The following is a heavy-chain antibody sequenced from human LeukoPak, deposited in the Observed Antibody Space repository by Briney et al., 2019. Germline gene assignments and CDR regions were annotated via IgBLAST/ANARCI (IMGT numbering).Heavy chain of an antibody. CDR3: AKILWFGEYHGMDV. CDR2: ISYDGSNK. J-gene: IGHJ6*02. CDR1: GFTFNTYW. V-gene: IGHV3-30*18. D-gene: IGHD3-10*01. Sequence: GGSLRLSCAASGFTFNTYWMSWVRQAPGKGLEWVAVISYDGSNKYYADSVKGRFTISRDNSKNTLYLQMNSLRAEDTAVYYCAKILWFGEYHGMDVWGQGTTVTVSS.